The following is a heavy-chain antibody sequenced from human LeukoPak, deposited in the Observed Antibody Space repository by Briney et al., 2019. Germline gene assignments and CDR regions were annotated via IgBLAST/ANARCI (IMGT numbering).Heavy chain of an antibody. J-gene: IGHJ4*02. V-gene: IGHV4-4*07. CDR2: IYTSGSI. CDR1: GGSISSYY. D-gene: IGHD2-15*01. Sequence: SETLSLTCTVSGGSISSYYWSWIRQPAGKGLEWIGRIYTSGSINYNPSLKSRVTMSVDTSKNQFSLKLSSVTAADTAVYYCAAWRVGRRYYYFDYWGQGTLVTVSS. CDR3: AAWRVGRRYYYFDY.